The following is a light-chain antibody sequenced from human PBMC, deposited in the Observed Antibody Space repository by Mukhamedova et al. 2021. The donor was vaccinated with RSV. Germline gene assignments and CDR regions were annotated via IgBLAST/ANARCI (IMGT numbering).Light chain of an antibody. V-gene: IGKV1-39*01. Sequence: WYQRRVHGGAPILLIYTASTLQSGVPSRFSGSGSGTDFTLTITSLQAEDFATYYCQQSYSTPLTFGGGTKVDIK. CDR3: QQSYSTPLT. CDR2: TAS. J-gene: IGKJ4*01.